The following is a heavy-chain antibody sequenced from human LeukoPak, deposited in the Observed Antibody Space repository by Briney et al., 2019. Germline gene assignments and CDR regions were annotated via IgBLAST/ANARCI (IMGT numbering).Heavy chain of an antibody. CDR1: GFTFGSYA. CDR2: TSGSGAST. CDR3: AKTQKYCSSTSCPPREGGY. V-gene: IGHV3-23*01. Sequence: PGGSLRLSCAASGFTFGSYAMSWVRQAPGKGLEWVSATSGSGASTYYADSVKGRFTISRDNSKNTLYLQMNSLRAEDTAVYYCAKTQKYCSSTSCPPREGGYWGQGTLVTVSS. J-gene: IGHJ4*02. D-gene: IGHD2-2*01.